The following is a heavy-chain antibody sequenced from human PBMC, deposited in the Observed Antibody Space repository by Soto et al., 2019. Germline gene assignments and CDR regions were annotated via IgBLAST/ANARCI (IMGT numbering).Heavy chain of an antibody. V-gene: IGHV4-34*01. CDR3: ARDRAYASGNYNGRNFDY. J-gene: IGHJ4*02. CDR1: GGSFSGYY. CDR2: INHSGST. Sequence: SETLSLTCAVFGGSFSGYYWSWVRQPPGKGLEWIGEINHSGSTNYNPSLASRVTILVDTSKNQFSLRLSSVTAADTAMYYCARDRAYASGNYNGRNFDYWGQGTLVTVSS. D-gene: IGHD3-10*01.